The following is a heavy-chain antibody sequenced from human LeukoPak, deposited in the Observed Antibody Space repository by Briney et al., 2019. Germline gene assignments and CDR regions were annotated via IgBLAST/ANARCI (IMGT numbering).Heavy chain of an antibody. Sequence: GGSLRLSCVASGSTSSNYWMYWVRQAPGKGLEWVATIKGDGSEKYCMDSVKGRFTISRDNAKNSLDLQMNSLRAEDTAVYYCTKPSRIGYFDSSAHWGQGTLVTVSS. V-gene: IGHV3-7*01. CDR3: TKPSRIGYFDSSAH. D-gene: IGHD3-22*01. CDR1: GSTSSNYW. CDR2: IKGDGSEK. J-gene: IGHJ4*02.